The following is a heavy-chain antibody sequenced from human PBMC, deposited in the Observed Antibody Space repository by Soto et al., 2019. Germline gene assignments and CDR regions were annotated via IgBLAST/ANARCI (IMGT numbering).Heavy chain of an antibody. J-gene: IGHJ4*01. CDR2: ASYDGSAT. D-gene: IGHD3-10*01. V-gene: IGHV3-30*03. CDR3: VRDSGWTILNFDS. CDR1: GFDFRSYG. Sequence: QVQLVESGGGVVQTGRSLRLACAASGFDFRSYGIHWVRQAPGRGLEWVAAASYDGSATYYADSAKGRFTVSKEISKNTVFLQMNALSDEDTALYFCVRDSGWTILNFDSLGHGTLVTVSS.